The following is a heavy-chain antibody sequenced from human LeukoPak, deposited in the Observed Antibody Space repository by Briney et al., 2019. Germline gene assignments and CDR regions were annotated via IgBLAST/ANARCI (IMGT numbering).Heavy chain of an antibody. CDR2: FYSGGDT. V-gene: IGHV3-53*01. J-gene: IGHJ4*02. CDR1: GFTVSRSY. Sequence: PGGSXRLSCAASGFTVSRSYMSWVRQAPGKGLEWVSVFYSGGDTYYADSVKGRFTISRDNSKNTLYLQMNSLRVEDTAVYYCSGGGTAAGIFDYWGQGTLVTVSS. CDR3: SGGGTAAGIFDY. D-gene: IGHD6-13*01.